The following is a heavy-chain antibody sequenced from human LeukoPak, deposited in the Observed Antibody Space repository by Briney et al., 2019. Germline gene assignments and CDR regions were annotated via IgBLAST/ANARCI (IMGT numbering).Heavy chain of an antibody. Sequence: GSVKVSCKASGYTFTSDGISWVREGPGQGLEWVGGISAYKGSKNCAQEVQGRGTMTRDTSTSTAYMEPRSLRSDDTAVYYCARRYCSGGSCYWPWGQGTLVTVSS. CDR1: GYTFTSDG. CDR3: ARRYCSGGSCYWP. V-gene: IGHV1-18*01. J-gene: IGHJ4*02. D-gene: IGHD2-15*01. CDR2: ISAYKGSK.